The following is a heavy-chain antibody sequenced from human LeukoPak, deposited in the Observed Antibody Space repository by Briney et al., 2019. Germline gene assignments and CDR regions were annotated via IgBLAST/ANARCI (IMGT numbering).Heavy chain of an antibody. Sequence: SETLSLTCTVSGYSISSGYYWGWIRQPPGKGLEWIGSIYHSGSTYYNPSLKSRVTISVDTSKNQFSLKLSSVTAADTAVYYCARLHSSSWYQLFDYWGQGTLVTVSS. CDR1: GYSISSGYY. D-gene: IGHD6-13*01. CDR3: ARLHSSSWYQLFDY. J-gene: IGHJ4*02. CDR2: IYHSGST. V-gene: IGHV4-38-2*02.